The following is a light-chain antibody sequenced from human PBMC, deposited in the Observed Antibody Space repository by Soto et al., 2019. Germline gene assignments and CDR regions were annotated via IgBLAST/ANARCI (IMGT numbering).Light chain of an antibody. Sequence: QSVLTQPASVSGSPGQSITISCPGTSRDVGSYNLVSWYQQHPGKAPKLMIYEVSKRPSGVSNRFSGSKSGNTASLTISGLQAEDEADYYCCSYAGSSTYVLGTGTKVTVL. V-gene: IGLV2-23*02. CDR2: EVS. CDR3: CSYAGSSTYV. CDR1: SRDVGSYNL. J-gene: IGLJ1*01.